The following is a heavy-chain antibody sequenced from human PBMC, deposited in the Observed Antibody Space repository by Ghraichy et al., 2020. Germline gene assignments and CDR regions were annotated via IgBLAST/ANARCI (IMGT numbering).Heavy chain of an antibody. CDR1: GFTFSSYW. Sequence: GGSLRLSCAASGFTFSSYWMHWVRQAPGKGLVWVSRIDSDGSSTSYADSVKGRFTISRDNAKNTLYLQMNSLRAEDTAVYYCARVSWEHNYDDSSAYYPDNWGQGTLVTVSS. D-gene: IGHD3-22*01. V-gene: IGHV3-74*01. CDR3: ARVSWEHNYDDSSAYYPDN. J-gene: IGHJ4*02. CDR2: IDSDGSST.